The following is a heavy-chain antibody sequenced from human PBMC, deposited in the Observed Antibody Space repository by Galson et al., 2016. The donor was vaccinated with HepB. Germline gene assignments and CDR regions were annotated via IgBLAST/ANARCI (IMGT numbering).Heavy chain of an antibody. CDR3: AKKMASVYYPFDY. V-gene: IGHV4-34*01. D-gene: IGHD3-22*01. CDR2: IDHSGST. J-gene: IGHJ4*02. Sequence: ETLSLTCAVYGGSFSGYYWSWIRQPPGKGLEWIGEIDHSGSTNYNPSLKSRVTISADTSKNQVSLMVTSVTAADTAVYFCAKKMASVYYPFDYWGQGTLVTVSS. CDR1: GGSFSGYY.